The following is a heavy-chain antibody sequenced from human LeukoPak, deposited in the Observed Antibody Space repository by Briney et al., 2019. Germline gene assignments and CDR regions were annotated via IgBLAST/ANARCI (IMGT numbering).Heavy chain of an antibody. CDR1: GGTFSSYA. CDR3: ARGGSGYDSSGYMDDAFDI. D-gene: IGHD3-22*01. CDR2: IIPIFGTA. Sequence: SVKVSCKASGGTFSSYAISWVRQAPGQGLEWMGGIIPIFGTANYAQKFQGRITITADESTSTAYMELSSLRSEDTAVYYCARGGSGYDSSGYMDDAFDIWGQGTMVTVSS. V-gene: IGHV1-69*13. J-gene: IGHJ3*02.